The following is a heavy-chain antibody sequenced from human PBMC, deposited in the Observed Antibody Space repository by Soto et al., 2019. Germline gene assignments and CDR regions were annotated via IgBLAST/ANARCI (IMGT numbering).Heavy chain of an antibody. V-gene: IGHV3-30*18. Sequence: GGSLRLSCAASGFTFSSYGMHWVRQAPGKGLEWVAVISYDGSNKYYADSVKGRFAISRDNSKNTLYLQMNSLRAEDTAVYYCAKVPYCSSTSCQDELFGWFDPWGQGTLVTVSS. CDR2: ISYDGSNK. D-gene: IGHD2-2*01. CDR3: AKVPYCSSTSCQDELFGWFDP. J-gene: IGHJ5*02. CDR1: GFTFSSYG.